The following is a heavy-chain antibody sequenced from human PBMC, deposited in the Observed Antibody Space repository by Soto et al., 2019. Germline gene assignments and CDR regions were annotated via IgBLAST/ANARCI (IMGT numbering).Heavy chain of an antibody. Sequence: QVQLLQSGAEVRKPGASVRVSCTASGYTFTNYGITWVRQAPGQGLEWMGGIGAYNGATHYTQRLKGRVTMTTDKSTSTNYMELRGLRSDDTAIYSCDRVRQLIGYIYYYRDVCGKGTTVTVAS. CDR2: IGAYNGAT. V-gene: IGHV1-18*01. J-gene: IGHJ6*03. CDR3: DRVRQLIGYIYYYRDV. D-gene: IGHD6-25*01. CDR1: GYTFTNYG.